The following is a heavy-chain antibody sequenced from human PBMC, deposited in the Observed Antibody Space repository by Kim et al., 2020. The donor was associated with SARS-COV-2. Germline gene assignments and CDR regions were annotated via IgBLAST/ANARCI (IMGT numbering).Heavy chain of an antibody. V-gene: IGHV3-48*01. Sequence: YYADSRKVRFTNSKDKAKIALYLQMNSLKGEDTALYYCARDLYGDYSLDYWGQGTLVTVSS. CDR3: ARDLYGDYSLDY. J-gene: IGHJ4*02. D-gene: IGHD4-17*01.